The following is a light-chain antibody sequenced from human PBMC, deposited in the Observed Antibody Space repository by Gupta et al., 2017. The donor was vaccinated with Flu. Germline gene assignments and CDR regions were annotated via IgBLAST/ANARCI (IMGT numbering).Light chain of an antibody. CDR3: QQYHSYPRS. J-gene: IGKJ1*01. CDR1: QNLKNW. V-gene: IGKV1-5*03. Sequence: GDRVTITCRASQNLKNWLALYQQKPGKAPNLLISQASTVESGVPSRFSGSGSGTEFILTISSLQPDDFATYYCQQYHSYPRSFGQGTTVEI. CDR2: QAS.